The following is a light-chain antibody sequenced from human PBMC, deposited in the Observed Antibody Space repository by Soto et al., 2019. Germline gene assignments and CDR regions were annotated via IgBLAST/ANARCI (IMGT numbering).Light chain of an antibody. CDR3: QQYNSYPYT. CDR2: DAS. J-gene: IGKJ2*01. V-gene: IGKV1-5*01. CDR1: QSINSW. Sequence: DIQMTQSPSTLSASVGDRVTITCRASQSINSWLAWYQQKPGKAPKVVIYDASSMESGVPSRFSGSRSGTEFTLTISSLQPDDFATYYCQQYNSYPYTFGQGTKLEIK.